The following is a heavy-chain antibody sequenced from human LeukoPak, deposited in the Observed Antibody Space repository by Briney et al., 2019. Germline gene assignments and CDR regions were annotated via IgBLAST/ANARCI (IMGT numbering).Heavy chain of an antibody. CDR1: GYSFTSYW. V-gene: IGHV5-51*01. D-gene: IGHD1-26*01. CDR2: IYPGDSDT. CDR3: ARGGTYPNHYYYYMDV. Sequence: GESLKISCKGFGYSFTSYWIGWVRQMPGKGLEWMGIIYPGDSDTRYSPSFQGQVTISADKSISTAYLQWSSLKASDTAMYYCARGGTYPNHYYYYMDVWGKGTTVTVSS. J-gene: IGHJ6*03.